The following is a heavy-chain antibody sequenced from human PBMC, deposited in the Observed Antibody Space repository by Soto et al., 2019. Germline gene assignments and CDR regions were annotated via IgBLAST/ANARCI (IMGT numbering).Heavy chain of an antibody. Sequence: QVQLVQSGAEVKKPGSSVKVSCGASGGTFSSYPINWVRQAPGQGLEWMGGIIPFFGTSNCAQKFQGRVTITADESTSTAYMELRSLRSEDTAVYYCARVGHITNYGMAVWGQGTTVTVSS. J-gene: IGHJ6*02. CDR1: GGTFSSYP. CDR3: ARVGHITNYGMAV. CDR2: IIPFFGTS. D-gene: IGHD1-26*01. V-gene: IGHV1-69*01.